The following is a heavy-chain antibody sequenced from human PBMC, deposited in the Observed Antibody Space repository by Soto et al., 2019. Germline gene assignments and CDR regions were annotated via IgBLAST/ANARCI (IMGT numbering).Heavy chain of an antibody. V-gene: IGHV3-30*18. J-gene: IGHJ4*02. D-gene: IGHD4-17*01. CDR2: ISYDGSNK. CDR3: AKDRAMTTVSYFDY. CDR1: GFTFSSYG. Sequence: PGGSLRLSCAASGFTFSSYGMHWVRQAPGKGLEWVAVISYDGSNKYYADSVKGRFTISRDNSKNTLYLQMNSLRAEDTAVYYCAKDRAMTTVSYFDYWGQGTLVTVS.